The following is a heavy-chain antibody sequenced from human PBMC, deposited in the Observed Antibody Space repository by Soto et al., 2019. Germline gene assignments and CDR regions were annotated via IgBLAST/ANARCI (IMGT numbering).Heavy chain of an antibody. CDR1: GGTFSSYA. CDR2: IIPIFGTA. J-gene: IGHJ6*02. CDR3: AGPMTAMGPYYYYGMDV. Sequence: QVQLVQSGAEVKKPGSSVKVSCKASGGTFSSYAISWVRQSPGQGLEWMGGIIPIFGTANYAQKFQGRVTITADESTSTAYMELSSLRSEDTAVYYCAGPMTAMGPYYYYGMDVWGQGTTVTVSS. D-gene: IGHD5-18*01. V-gene: IGHV1-69*01.